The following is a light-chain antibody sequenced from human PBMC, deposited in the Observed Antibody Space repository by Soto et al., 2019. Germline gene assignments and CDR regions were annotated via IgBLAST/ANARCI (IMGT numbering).Light chain of an antibody. V-gene: IGKV1-33*01. CDR3: PQYDNLPLT. CDR2: DAS. Sequence: DIQMTQSPSSLSASVGDRVTITCQASQDISNYLNWYQQKPGKAPKLLIYDASNLETGVPSRFSGSGSGPDFTFTISSLQPEDIATYYCPQYDNLPLTSGPRTKVDIK. CDR1: QDISNY. J-gene: IGKJ3*01.